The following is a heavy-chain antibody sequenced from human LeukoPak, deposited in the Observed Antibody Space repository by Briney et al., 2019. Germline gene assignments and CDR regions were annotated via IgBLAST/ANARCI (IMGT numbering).Heavy chain of an antibody. J-gene: IGHJ5*02. CDR3: AREGGVSS. Sequence: SVKVSCKASGGTFSNFAVNWVRQAPEQGLEWMGGIIPIFGTTNYAPKFQDRVTITADKSTSTAYMELSSLRSEDTAVYYCAREGGVSSWGQGTLVTVSS. V-gene: IGHV1-69*06. CDR1: GGTFSNFA. CDR2: IIPIFGTT.